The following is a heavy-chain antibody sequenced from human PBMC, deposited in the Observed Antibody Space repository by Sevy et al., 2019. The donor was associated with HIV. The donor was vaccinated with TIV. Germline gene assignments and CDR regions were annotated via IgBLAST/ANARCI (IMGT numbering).Heavy chain of an antibody. V-gene: IGHV3-11*01. CDR2: ISRSAITI. D-gene: IGHD1-1*01. J-gene: IGHJ6*02. Sequence: GESLKISCVASGFTFSDYYMSWVRQAPGKGLEWVSSISRSAITIYHADSVQGRFTISRDNAKNSLYLQMNSLRAEDTAVYYCARDLPADLESPYYYYGMDVWGQGTTVTVS. CDR1: GFTFSDYY. CDR3: ARDLPADLESPYYYYGMDV.